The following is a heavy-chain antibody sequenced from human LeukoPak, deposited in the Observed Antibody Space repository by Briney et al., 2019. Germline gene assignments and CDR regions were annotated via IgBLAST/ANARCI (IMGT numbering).Heavy chain of an antibody. J-gene: IGHJ4*02. CDR2: IYYSGST. CDR1: GGSISSGDYY. V-gene: IGHV4-31*03. D-gene: IGHD5-12*01. Sequence: SQTLSLTCTVSGGSISSGDYYWSWIRQHPGKGLEWIGYIYYSGSTHYNPSLKSRVTISVDTSKNQLSLNLNSVTAAVTAVYYCARGGYYFDYWGQGTLVTVSS. CDR3: ARGGYYFDY.